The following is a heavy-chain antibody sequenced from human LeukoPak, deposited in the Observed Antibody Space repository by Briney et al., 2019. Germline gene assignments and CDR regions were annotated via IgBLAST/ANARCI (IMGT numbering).Heavy chain of an antibody. CDR1: GFTFSSYW. CDR2: IISRSSFV. J-gene: IGHJ4*02. Sequence: PGGSLRLSCAASGFTFSSYWMSWFRQAPGKGLEWVSSIISRSSFVYYADSVKGRFTISRGDAKSSLYLQMNSRRPEDTAMYYCARSFLNYYDSRGYPYFFDHWGQGTLVTVSS. CDR3: ARSFLNYYDSRGYPYFFDH. D-gene: IGHD3-22*01. V-gene: IGHV3-21*01.